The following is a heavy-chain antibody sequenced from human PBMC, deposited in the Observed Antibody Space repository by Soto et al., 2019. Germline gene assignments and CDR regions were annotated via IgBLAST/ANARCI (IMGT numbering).Heavy chain of an antibody. CDR2: TYSRSKWYS. CDR1: GDRVSSNSAT. CDR3: ARASVSEAAFDI. D-gene: IGHD6-19*01. V-gene: IGHV6-1*01. Sequence: SQTLSVTCAISGDRVSSNSATWNWIRQSPSRGLEWLGRTYSRSKWYSDYAVSVKSRISINPDTSKNQFSLHLNSVTPEDTALYYCARASVSEAAFDIWGPAAMVTV. J-gene: IGHJ3*02.